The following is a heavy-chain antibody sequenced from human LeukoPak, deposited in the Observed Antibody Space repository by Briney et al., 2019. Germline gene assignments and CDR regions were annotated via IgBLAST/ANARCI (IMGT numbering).Heavy chain of an antibody. Sequence: PGGSLRLSCAASGFTFSDHYMDWVRQAPGKGLEWVGRIKNKANSYTTEYAASVEGRFTISRDDSKNSLYLQMNSLKTEDTAVYYCARVRLSSTATQWLQINDYWGQGTLVTVSS. CDR3: ARVRLSSTATQWLQINDY. CDR1: GFTFSDHY. CDR2: IKNKANSYTT. J-gene: IGHJ4*02. V-gene: IGHV3-72*01. D-gene: IGHD5-12*01.